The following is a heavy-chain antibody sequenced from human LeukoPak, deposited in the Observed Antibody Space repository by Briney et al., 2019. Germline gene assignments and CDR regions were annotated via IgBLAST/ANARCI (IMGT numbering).Heavy chain of an antibody. D-gene: IGHD3-10*01. J-gene: IGHJ4*02. V-gene: IGHV3-43*02. CDR2: ISGDGGST. CDR1: GFTFDDYA. CDR3: AKGFYYYGSGSYFDY. Sequence: GGSLRLSCAASGFTFDDYAMHWVRQAPGKGPEGVSLISGDGGSTYYADSVKGRLTISRDNSKNSLYLQMNSLRTEDTALYYCAKGFYYYGSGSYFDYWGQGTLVTVSS.